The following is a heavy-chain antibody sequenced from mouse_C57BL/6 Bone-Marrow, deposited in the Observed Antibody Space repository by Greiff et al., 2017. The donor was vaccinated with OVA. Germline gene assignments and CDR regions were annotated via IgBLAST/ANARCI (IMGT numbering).Heavy chain of an antibody. J-gene: IGHJ1*03. Sequence: QVQLKESGAELARPGASVKLSCKASGYTFTSYGISWVKQRTGQGLEWIGEIYPRSGNTYYNEKFKGKATLTADKSSSTAYMELRSLTSEDSAVYFCARLGYYGSSFYWYFDVWGTGTTVTVSS. D-gene: IGHD1-1*01. V-gene: IGHV1-81*01. CDR3: ARLGYYGSSFYWYFDV. CDR1: GYTFTSYG. CDR2: IYPRSGNT.